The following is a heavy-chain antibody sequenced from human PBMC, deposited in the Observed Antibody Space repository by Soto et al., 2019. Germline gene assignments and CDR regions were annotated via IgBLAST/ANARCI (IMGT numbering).Heavy chain of an antibody. CDR1: GFTFSSYA. J-gene: IGHJ6*02. V-gene: IGHV3-23*01. CDR2: ISGSGGST. D-gene: IGHD3-16*01. Sequence: GGSLRLSCAASGFTFSSYAMSWVRQAPGKGLEWVSAISGSGGSTYYADSVKGRFTISRDNSKNTLYLQMNSLRAEDTAVYYCAKDLLPGTFGGVYYYGMDVWGQGTTVTVSS. CDR3: AKDLLPGTFGGVYYYGMDV.